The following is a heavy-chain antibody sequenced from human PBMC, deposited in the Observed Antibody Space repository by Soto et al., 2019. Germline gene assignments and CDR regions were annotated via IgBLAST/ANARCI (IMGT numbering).Heavy chain of an antibody. CDR2: ISGSGGST. D-gene: IGHD6-19*01. J-gene: IGHJ4*02. V-gene: IGHV3-23*01. CDR1: GFTFSSYA. CDR3: AKIAVAGLYYFDY. Sequence: GGSLRLSCAASGFTFSSYAMSWVRQAPGKGLEWVSAISGSGGSTYYADSVKGRFTIYRGNSKNTLYLQMNSLRAEDTAVYYCAKIAVAGLYYFDYWGQGTLVTVSS.